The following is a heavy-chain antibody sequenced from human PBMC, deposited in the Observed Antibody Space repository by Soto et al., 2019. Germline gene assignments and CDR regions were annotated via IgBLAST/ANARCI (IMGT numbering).Heavy chain of an antibody. CDR2: IRSKAYGGTA. Sequence: LILSCTASGFTFGDYAMSWFRQAPGKGLEWVGFIRSKAYGGTAEYAASVKGRFTISRDDSKSIAYLQMNSLKTEDTAVYYCTRDARIMITFGGAYMDVWGQGTTATVSS. D-gene: IGHD3-16*01. CDR3: TRDARIMITFGGAYMDV. J-gene: IGHJ6*02. V-gene: IGHV3-49*03. CDR1: GFTFGDYA.